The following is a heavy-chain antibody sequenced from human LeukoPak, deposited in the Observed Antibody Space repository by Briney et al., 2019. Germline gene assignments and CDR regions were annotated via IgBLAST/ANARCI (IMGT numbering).Heavy chain of an antibody. CDR2: IYHSGST. V-gene: IGHV4-38-2*02. D-gene: IGHD3-9*01. Sequence: SETLSLTCSVSGYSISSGYYWGWIRQPPGKGLEWIGSIYHSGSTYYNPSLKSRVIISVDASKNLFSLKLSSVTAADTALYYCARDRRYQSGYWYYYMDVWGKGTTVTVSS. CDR1: GYSISSGYY. CDR3: ARDRRYQSGYWYYYMDV. J-gene: IGHJ6*03.